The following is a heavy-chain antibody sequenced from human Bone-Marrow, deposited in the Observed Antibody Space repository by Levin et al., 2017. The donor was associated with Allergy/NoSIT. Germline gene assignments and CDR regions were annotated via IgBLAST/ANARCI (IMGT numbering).Heavy chain of an antibody. CDR2: ISYDGSNK. Sequence: GESLKISCAASGFTFSSYGMHWVRQAPGKGLEWVAVISYDGSNKYYADSVKGRFTISRDNSKNTLYLQMNSLRAEDTAVYYCAKQSGGDCSGGSCYPDYWGQGTLVTVSS. CDR1: GFTFSSYG. D-gene: IGHD2-15*01. CDR3: AKQSGGDCSGGSCYPDY. V-gene: IGHV3-30*18. J-gene: IGHJ4*02.